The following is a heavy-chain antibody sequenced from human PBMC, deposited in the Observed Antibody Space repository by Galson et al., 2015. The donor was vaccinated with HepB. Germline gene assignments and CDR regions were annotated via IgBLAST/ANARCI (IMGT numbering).Heavy chain of an antibody. CDR2: ITHSADKT. Sequence: SLRLSCAASGFTFANYGMGWVRQAPGKGLEWVSGITHSADKTYYADSVRGRFTISRDNSKNTLYLQMNSLRAEDTAIFYCAKGYWIAAAALGPYDYWGQGTLVTVSS. CDR3: AKGYWIAAAALGPYDY. CDR1: GFTFANYG. V-gene: IGHV3-23*01. D-gene: IGHD6-13*01. J-gene: IGHJ4*02.